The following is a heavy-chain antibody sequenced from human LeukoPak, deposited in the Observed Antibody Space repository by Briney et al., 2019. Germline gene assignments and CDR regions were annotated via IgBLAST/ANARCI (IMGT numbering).Heavy chain of an antibody. V-gene: IGHV4-31*03. CDR2: IYYSGST. CDR3: ARESSVTPYYFDY. Sequence: SQTLSLTCTVSGGSISSGGYYWSWIRQHPGTGLEWIGYIYYSGSTYYNPSLKSRVTISVDTSKNQFSLKLSSVTAADTAVYYCARESSVTPYYFDYWGQGTLVTVSS. CDR1: GGSISSGGYY. D-gene: IGHD4-11*01. J-gene: IGHJ4*02.